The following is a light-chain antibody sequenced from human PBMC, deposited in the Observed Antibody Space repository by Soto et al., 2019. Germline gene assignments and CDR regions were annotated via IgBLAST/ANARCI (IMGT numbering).Light chain of an antibody. CDR1: SSNIGGSNY. Sequence: QSALTQSPSASGTPGQRVTISCSGSSSNIGGSNYVFWYHQLPGTAPKLLIYRNDQRPSGVPDRFSGSKSGTSASLAISGLRSEDEADYYCASWDDSLSGVVFGGGTQLTVL. J-gene: IGLJ2*01. CDR3: ASWDDSLSGVV. V-gene: IGLV1-47*01. CDR2: RND.